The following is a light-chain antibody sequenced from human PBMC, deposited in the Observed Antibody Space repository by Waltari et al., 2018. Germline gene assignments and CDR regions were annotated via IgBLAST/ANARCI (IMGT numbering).Light chain of an antibody. V-gene: IGKV2-40*01. CDR3: VQAIAFPFT. J-gene: IGKJ3*01. Sequence: DIVMTQTPLCLPITPGEPASISCRSSQSLLHSNGNTYLHWYLQKPGQSPQLLIYRGSNRASGVPDRFSGSGSGTDFTLKISKVEAEDVGVYYCVQAIAFPFTFGPGTKLDIK. CDR1: QSLLHSNGNTY. CDR2: RGS.